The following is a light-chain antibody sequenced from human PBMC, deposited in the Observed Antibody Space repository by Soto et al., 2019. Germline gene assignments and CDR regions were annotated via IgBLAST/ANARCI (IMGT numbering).Light chain of an antibody. CDR2: GES. V-gene: IGKV3-15*01. CDR3: QKYNNWPWT. J-gene: IGKJ1*01. Sequence: TQSPSSLSSSVGDRVTITCRRSQGIRSALAWYQQKPGQAPRLLIYGESTRAPGFPDRFSGSGSGTDLNLTISRLQSEDFGVYYCQKYNNWPWTFGQGTKGDIK. CDR1: QGIRSA.